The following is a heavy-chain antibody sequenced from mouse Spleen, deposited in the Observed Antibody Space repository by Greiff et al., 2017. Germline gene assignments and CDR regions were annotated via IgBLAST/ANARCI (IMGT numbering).Heavy chain of an antibody. J-gene: IGHJ2*01. CDR2: IWSGGST. CDR1: GFSLTSYG. D-gene: IGHD1-1*01. Sequence: VHLVESGPGLVQPSQSLSITCTVSGFSLTSYGVHWVRQSPGKGLEWLGVIWSGGSTDYNAAFISRLSISKDNSKSQVFFKMNSLQADDTAIYYCARNYYGSRSYFDYWGQGTTLTVSS. V-gene: IGHV2-2*01. CDR3: ARNYYGSRSYFDY.